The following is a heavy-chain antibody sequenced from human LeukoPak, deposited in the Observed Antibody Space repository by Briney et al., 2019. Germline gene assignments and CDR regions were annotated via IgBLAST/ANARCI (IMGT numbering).Heavy chain of an antibody. D-gene: IGHD3-3*01. J-gene: IGHJ6*02. CDR3: ARGPVWIFGVVIGFGSGSYPDHGYYYGMDV. CDR1: GYTFTGYY. CDR2: INPNSGGT. V-gene: IGHV1-2*02. Sequence: GASVKVSCKASGYTFTGYYMHWVRQAPGQGLEWMGWINPNSGGTNYAQKFQGRVTMTRDTSISTAYMELSRLRSDDTAVYYCARGPVWIFGVVIGFGSGSYPDHGYYYGMDVWGQGTTVTVS.